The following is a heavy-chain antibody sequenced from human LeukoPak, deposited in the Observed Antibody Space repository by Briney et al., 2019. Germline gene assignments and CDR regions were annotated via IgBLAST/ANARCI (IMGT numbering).Heavy chain of an antibody. D-gene: IGHD1-20*01. J-gene: IGHJ6*02. CDR3: AGLYNWNHQDYDAMDV. CDR1: GYTFTGYY. CDR2: IITKSGGT. V-gene: IGHV1-2*02. Sequence: ASVKVSCKASGYTFTGYYMHWVRQAPGQWLEWMGWIITKSGGTNYGKKFQGRVTMTRDTSISTAYMDMSRLRSDDTAVYYCAGLYNWNHQDYDAMDVWGQGTTVTVSS.